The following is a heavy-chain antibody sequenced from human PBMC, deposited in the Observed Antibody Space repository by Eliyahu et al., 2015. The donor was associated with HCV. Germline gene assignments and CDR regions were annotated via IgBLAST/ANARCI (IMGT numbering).Heavy chain of an antibody. CDR3: AAESYGSGSIFDY. D-gene: IGHD3-10*01. V-gene: IGHV1-58*01. CDR2: IVVGSGNT. CDR1: GFTFTSSA. J-gene: IGHJ4*02. Sequence: QMQLVQSGPEVKKPGTSVKVSCKASGFTFTSSAVQWVRQARGQRLEWIGWIVVGSGNTNYAQKFQERVTITRDMSTSTAYMELSSLRSEDTAVYYCAAESYGSGSIFDYWGQGTLVTVSS.